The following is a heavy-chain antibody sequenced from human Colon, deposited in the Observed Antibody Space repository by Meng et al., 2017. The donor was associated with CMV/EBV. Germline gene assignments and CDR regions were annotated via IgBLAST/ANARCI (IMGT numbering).Heavy chain of an antibody. J-gene: IGHJ5*01. D-gene: IGHD3-16*01. CDR2: IYPGDSDT. V-gene: IGHV5-51*01. Sequence: CKASGYTFTAYWIAWVRQRPGKGLEWMGIIYPGDSDTRYSPAFQGQVTMSVDKSLNTAYLQWTSLETSDTAMYYCTRVLGIAKNWFDSWGPGTLVTVSS. CDR1: GYTFTAYW. CDR3: TRVLGIAKNWFDS.